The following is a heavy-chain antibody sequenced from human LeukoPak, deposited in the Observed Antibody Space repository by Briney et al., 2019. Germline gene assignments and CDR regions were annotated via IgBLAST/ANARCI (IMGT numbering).Heavy chain of an antibody. CDR1: GFTFSSYA. Sequence: GGSLRLSCAASGFTFSSYAMSWVRQAPGKGLEWVSAISGSGGSTYYADSVKGQFTISRDNSKNTLYLQMNSLRAEDTAVYYCAKPHVLRYFDWLSPFDYWGQGTLVTVSS. J-gene: IGHJ4*02. V-gene: IGHV3-23*01. CDR3: AKPHVLRYFDWLSPFDY. CDR2: ISGSGGST. D-gene: IGHD3-9*01.